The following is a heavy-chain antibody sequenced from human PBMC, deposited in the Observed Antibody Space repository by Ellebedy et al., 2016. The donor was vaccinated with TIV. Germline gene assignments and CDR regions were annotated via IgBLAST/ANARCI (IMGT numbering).Heavy chain of an antibody. J-gene: IGHJ2*01. CDR2: FIPMFGTT. V-gene: IGHV1-69*13. D-gene: IGHD6-19*01. Sequence: AASVKVSCKTSGHTFIVYDMSWVRQAPGQGLEWMAAFIPMFGTTNYAQKFQGRVTLTADESTSTVYMELSDLKSDDTAVFYCATKSVAEPGRIHWYFDVWGRGTLVTVSS. CDR3: ATKSVAEPGRIHWYFDV. CDR1: GHTFIVYD.